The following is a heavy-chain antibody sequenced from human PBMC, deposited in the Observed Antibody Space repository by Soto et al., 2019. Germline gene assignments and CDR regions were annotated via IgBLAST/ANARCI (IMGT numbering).Heavy chain of an antibody. CDR2: ISSSSSYI. J-gene: IGHJ6*02. Sequence: GGSLRLSCAASGFTFSSYSMNWVRQAPGKGLEWVSSISSSSSYIYYADSVKGRFTISRDNAKNSLYLQMNSLRAEDTAVYYCARDAYSSSWNYYYYGMDVWGQGTTVTVS. D-gene: IGHD6-13*01. V-gene: IGHV3-21*01. CDR1: GFTFSSYS. CDR3: ARDAYSSSWNYYYYGMDV.